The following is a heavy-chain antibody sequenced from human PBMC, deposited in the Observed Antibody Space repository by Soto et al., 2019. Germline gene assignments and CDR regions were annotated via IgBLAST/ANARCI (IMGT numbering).Heavy chain of an antibody. D-gene: IGHD3-10*01. CDR1: GFTFSSYA. CDR2: ISGSGGST. CDR3: AKRQHGGYSGSYIGPFDC. Sequence: PGGSLRLSCAASGFTFSSYAMSWVRQAPGKGLEWVSAISGSGGSTYYADSVKGRFTISRDNSKNTLYLQMNSLRAEDTAVYYCAKRQHGGYSGSYIGPFDCWGRVPLVTVSS. V-gene: IGHV3-23*01. J-gene: IGHJ4*02.